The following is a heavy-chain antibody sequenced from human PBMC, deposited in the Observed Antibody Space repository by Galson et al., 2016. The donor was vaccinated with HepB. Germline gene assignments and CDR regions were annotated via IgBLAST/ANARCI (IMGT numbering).Heavy chain of an antibody. CDR3: ARHLRSGYDSGIGH. CDR2: ISSSGSGM. J-gene: IGHJ4*02. D-gene: IGHD5-12*01. Sequence: SLRLSCAASGFTFRDFYMMWIRQAPGKRLEWVSYISSSGSGMDYADSVRGRFTVSRDNGQNSLFLHMNNLRAEDTAISYCARHLRSGYDSGIGHWGQGTLVTLSS. CDR1: GFTFRDFY. V-gene: IGHV3-11*01.